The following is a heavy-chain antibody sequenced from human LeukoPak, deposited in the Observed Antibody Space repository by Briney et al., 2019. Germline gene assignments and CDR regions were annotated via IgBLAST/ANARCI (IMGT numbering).Heavy chain of an antibody. CDR3: ARAVNHFYYYSMDV. D-gene: IGHD4-17*01. J-gene: IGHJ6*02. CDR2: ISSSSRTI. Sequence: PGGSLRLSCAASGFTFSDYSMNWVRQAPGKGLEWLSYISSSSRTIYYADSVRGRFTVSRDNAKDSLYLQLNSLRAEDTAVYYCARAVNHFYYYSMDVWGQGTTVTVSS. CDR1: GFTFSDYS. V-gene: IGHV3-48*01.